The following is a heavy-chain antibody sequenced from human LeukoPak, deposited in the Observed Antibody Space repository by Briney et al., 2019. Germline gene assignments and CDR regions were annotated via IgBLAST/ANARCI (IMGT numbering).Heavy chain of an antibody. CDR1: GGSFSGYY. V-gene: IGHV4-34*01. CDR2: INHSGST. J-gene: IGHJ3*02. CDR3: ARGKSTRYFDWLLPNAFDI. Sequence: SETLSLTCAAYGGSFSGYYWSWIRQPPGKGLEWIGEINHSGSTNYNPSLKSRVTISVDTSKNQFSLKLSSVTAADTAVYYCARGKSTRYFDWLLPNAFDIWGQGTMVTVSS. D-gene: IGHD3-9*01.